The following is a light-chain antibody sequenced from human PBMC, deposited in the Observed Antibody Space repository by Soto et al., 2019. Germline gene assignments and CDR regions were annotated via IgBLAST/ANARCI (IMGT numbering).Light chain of an antibody. CDR2: RDN. J-gene: IGLJ2*01. CDR1: SSNIGSKY. V-gene: IGLV1-47*01. Sequence: QSVLTQPPSTSGTPGQRVTISCSGSSSNIGSKYVCWYQQLPGTAPKLLMYRDNQRSSGVPDRFPGSKSGTSASLAISGLRSDDEADYYCAAWDDSLSGVVFGGGTKLTVL. CDR3: AAWDDSLSGVV.